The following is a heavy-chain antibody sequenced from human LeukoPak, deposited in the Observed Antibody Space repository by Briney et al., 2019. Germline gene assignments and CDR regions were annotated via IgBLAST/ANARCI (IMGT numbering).Heavy chain of an antibody. Sequence: ASVKVSCKASGYTFTGYYMHWVRQAPGQGLEWMGWINPNSGGTNYAQKFQGRVTMTRDTSISTAYMELSRLRSDDTAVYYCARGFGELFLYYYYMDVWGKGTTVTVSS. CDR2: INPNSGGT. D-gene: IGHD3-10*01. J-gene: IGHJ6*03. CDR3: ARGFGELFLYYYYMDV. V-gene: IGHV1-2*02. CDR1: GYTFTGYY.